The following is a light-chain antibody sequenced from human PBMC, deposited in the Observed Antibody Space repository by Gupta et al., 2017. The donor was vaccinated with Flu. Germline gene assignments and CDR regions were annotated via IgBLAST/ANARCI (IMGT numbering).Light chain of an antibody. V-gene: IGLV1-47*01. CDR3: AAGDDILSGHV. CDR2: RNN. J-gene: IGLJ1*01. CDR1: SSNIGSNY. Sequence: QSVLTQPHSASGTPGQRVTISCSGSSSNIGSNYVYWYQQLPGTAPKRLTYRNNQRPSGVPARFSGSKSGTSASLASSGFRSEDEADYYCAAGDDILSGHVFGTGTKVTVL.